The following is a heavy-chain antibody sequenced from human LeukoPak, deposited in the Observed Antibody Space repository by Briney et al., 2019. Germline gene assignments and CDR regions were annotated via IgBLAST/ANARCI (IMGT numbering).Heavy chain of an antibody. CDR2: INHSGST. CDR3: ATSAVGATSWFDP. V-gene: IGHV4-34*01. J-gene: IGHJ5*02. CDR1: GGSFSGYH. D-gene: IGHD1-26*01. Sequence: PSETLSLTCAVYGGSFSGYHWSWIRQPPGKGLEWIGEINHSGSTNYNPSLKSRVTISVDTSKNQFSLKLSSVTAADTAVYYCATSAVGATSWFDPWGQGTLVTVSS.